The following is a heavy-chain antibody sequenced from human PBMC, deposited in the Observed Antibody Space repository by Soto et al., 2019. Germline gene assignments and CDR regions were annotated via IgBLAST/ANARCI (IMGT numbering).Heavy chain of an antibody. CDR2: IKQDGSEK. D-gene: IGHD3-10*01. V-gene: IGHV3-7*01. J-gene: IGHJ4*02. Sequence: GGSLRLSCAASGFTFSSYWMSWVRQAPGKGLEWVANIKQDGSEKYYVDSVKGRFTISRDNAKNSLYLQMNSLGAEDTAVYYCARESHYYGSGRSFDYWGQGTLVTVSS. CDR3: ARESHYYGSGRSFDY. CDR1: GFTFSSYW.